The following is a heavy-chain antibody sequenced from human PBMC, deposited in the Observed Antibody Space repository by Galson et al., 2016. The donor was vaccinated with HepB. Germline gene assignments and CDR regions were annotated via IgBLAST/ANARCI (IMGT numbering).Heavy chain of an antibody. CDR2: ISAYMGDT. CDR3: VRDSVTLVRGIIMDVDYHYYYGMDV. V-gene: IGHV1-18*01. Sequence: SVKVSCKASGYTFNSYGITWVRQAPGQGLEWMGWISAYMGDTNYAQKFQGRVTMTTDTSTNTAYMELRSLRSDDTAVYYCVRDSVTLVRGIIMDVDYHYYYGMDVWGQGTTVTVSS. CDR1: GYTFNSYG. J-gene: IGHJ6*02. D-gene: IGHD3-10*01.